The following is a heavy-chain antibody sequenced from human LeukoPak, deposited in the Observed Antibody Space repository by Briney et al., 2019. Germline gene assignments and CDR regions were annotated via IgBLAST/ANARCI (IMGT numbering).Heavy chain of an antibody. CDR2: INPSGGST. Sequence: GASVKVSCKASGYTFTSYYMHWVRQAPGQGLEWMGIINPSGGSTSYAQKFQGRVTMTRDTSTSTVYMELSSLRSEDTAVYYCAREAVGSGSYLSYWFDPWGQGTLVAVSS. CDR3: AREAVGSGSYLSYWFDP. J-gene: IGHJ5*02. V-gene: IGHV1-46*01. CDR1: GYTFTSYY. D-gene: IGHD1-26*01.